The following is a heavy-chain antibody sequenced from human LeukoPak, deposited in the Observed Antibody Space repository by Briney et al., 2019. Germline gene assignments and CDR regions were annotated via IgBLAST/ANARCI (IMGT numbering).Heavy chain of an antibody. D-gene: IGHD3-10*01. J-gene: IGHJ6*02. CDR1: GFTFSSYE. CDR2: ISSSGSTI. CDR3: ARDGELNYYYYGMDV. Sequence: PGGSLRLSCAASGFTFSSYEMNWVRQAPGKGLEWVSYISSSGSTIYYADSVKGRFTISRDNAKNSLYLQMNSLRAEDTAVYYCARDGELNYYYYGMDVWGQGTTVTVSS. V-gene: IGHV3-48*03.